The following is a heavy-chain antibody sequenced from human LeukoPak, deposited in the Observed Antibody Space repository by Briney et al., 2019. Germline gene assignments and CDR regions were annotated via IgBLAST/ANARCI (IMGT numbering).Heavy chain of an antibody. D-gene: IGHD3-9*01. CDR2: ISWNSGSI. J-gene: IGHJ4*02. CDR3: AIDNYDILTGYFDY. V-gene: IGHV3-9*03. CDR1: GFTFDDYA. Sequence: GGSLRPSCAASGFTFDDYAMHWVRQAPGKGLEWVSGISWNSGSIGYADSVKGRFTISRDNAKNSLYLQMNSLRAEDMALYYCAIDNYDILTGYFDYWGQGTLVTVSS.